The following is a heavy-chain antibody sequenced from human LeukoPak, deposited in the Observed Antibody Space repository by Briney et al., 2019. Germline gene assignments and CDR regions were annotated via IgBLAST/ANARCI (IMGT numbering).Heavy chain of an antibody. CDR2: TYYRSTWYN. CDR1: GDSFSSNSAS. CDR3: ARRLTQYDCFDP. V-gene: IGHV6-1*01. J-gene: IGHJ5*02. Sequence: SQTLSLTCAISGDSFSSNSASWNWIRQSPSRGLEWLGRTYYRSTWYNDYAVSVRGRITVNPDTSKNQFSLHLNSVTPEDTAVYYCARRLTQYDCFDPWGQGILVTVSS. D-gene: IGHD2-2*01.